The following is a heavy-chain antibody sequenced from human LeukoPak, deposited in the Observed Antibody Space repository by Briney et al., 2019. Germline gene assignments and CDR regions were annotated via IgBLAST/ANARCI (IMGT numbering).Heavy chain of an antibody. CDR3: ARGVFQLPFYYYYMDV. CDR2: IYSSGST. V-gene: IGHV4-59*08. D-gene: IGHD2-2*01. Sequence: SETLSLTCTVSGGSLSSYYWTWIRQPPGKGLEWIGYIYSSGSTNYNPSLKGRVTISLDTSKNQFSLKLSSVTAADTAVYYCARGVFQLPFYYYYMDVWGKGTTVTVSS. CDR1: GGSLSSYY. J-gene: IGHJ6*03.